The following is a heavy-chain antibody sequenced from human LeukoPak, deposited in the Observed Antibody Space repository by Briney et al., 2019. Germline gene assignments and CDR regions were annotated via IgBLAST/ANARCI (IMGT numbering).Heavy chain of an antibody. V-gene: IGHV3-30*02. D-gene: IGHD3-22*01. CDR2: IRYDGNIK. Sequence: GGSLRLSCAASGFTFSSYDMHWVRQAPGKGLEWVGFIRYDGNIKYFADSVKGRFSISRDTSKNTLYLQMSSLTTEDTAFYYCAKGRFYDKSGYPIDHWGQGTLVTVSS. CDR3: AKGRFYDKSGYPIDH. J-gene: IGHJ4*02. CDR1: GFTFSSYD.